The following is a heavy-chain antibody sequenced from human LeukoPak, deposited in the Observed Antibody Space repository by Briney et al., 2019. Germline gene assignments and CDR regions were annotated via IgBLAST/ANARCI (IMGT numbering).Heavy chain of an antibody. CDR3: ARLRPPGGVSDIQDNWFDP. J-gene: IGHJ5*01. CDR2: IDPSDSYT. CDR1: GYSFTSYW. D-gene: IGHD3-9*01. V-gene: IGHV5-10-1*01. Sequence: GESLRISCKGSGYSFTSYWISWVRQMPGKGLEWMGRIDPSDSYTNYSPSFQGHGTISADKSISTAYLQWSRLKASDTAMYYCARLRPPGGVSDIQDNWFDPWGQRSLVTVAS.